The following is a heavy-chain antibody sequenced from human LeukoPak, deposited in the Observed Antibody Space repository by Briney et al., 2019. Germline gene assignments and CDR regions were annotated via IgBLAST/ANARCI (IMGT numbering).Heavy chain of an antibody. CDR3: ARGLGHGSGSYYPLPYFDY. Sequence: VASVRVSCKASGYSFRSYGLSWVRQAPGQGLEWMGWISPYNGNTNYAQKFQGRVTMTTDTSTSTTYMELRSLRSEDTAVYYCARGLGHGSGSYYPLPYFDYWGQGTLVTVSS. D-gene: IGHD3-10*01. J-gene: IGHJ4*02. CDR2: ISPYNGNT. CDR1: GYSFRSYG. V-gene: IGHV1-18*01.